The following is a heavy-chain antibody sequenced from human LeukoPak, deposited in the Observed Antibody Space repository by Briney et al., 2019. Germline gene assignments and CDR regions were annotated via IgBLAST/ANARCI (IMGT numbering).Heavy chain of an antibody. CDR2: INPNSGET. J-gene: IGHJ4*02. V-gene: IGHV1-2*02. CDR3: ARDRDYSNTERGFDY. D-gene: IGHD4-11*01. Sequence: ASVKVSCKTSGYTFTDYYIHWVRQAPGRGLEWMGWINPNSGETNSAQKFQGRVTMTGHTSISTAYMELRRVTSDGTAVYYCARDRDYSNTERGFDYWGQGTLVTVSS. CDR1: GYTFTDYY.